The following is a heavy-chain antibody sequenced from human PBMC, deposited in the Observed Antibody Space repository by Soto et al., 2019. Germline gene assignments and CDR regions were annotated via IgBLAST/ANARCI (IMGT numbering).Heavy chain of an antibody. CDR3: ATDRSDY. V-gene: IGHV1-24*01. CDR2: FVPEDGKT. Sequence: GASVKVSCKASGGTFSSYTISWVRQAPGQGLEWMGVFVPEDGKTIYAHKFQGIVTMTEDTSTDTAYMELSSLRSEDTAVYYCATDRSDYWGQGTLVTVSS. J-gene: IGHJ4*02. CDR1: GGTFSSYT.